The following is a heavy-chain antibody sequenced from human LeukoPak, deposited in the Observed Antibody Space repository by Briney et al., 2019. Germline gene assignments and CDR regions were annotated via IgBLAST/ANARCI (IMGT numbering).Heavy chain of an antibody. Sequence: GGSLRLSCAASGFTVSSNCMSWVRQAPGKGLEWVSVIYSGGSTYYADSVKGRFTISRDNSKNTLYLQMNSLRAEDTAVYYCARGLKRAAGSYYGMDVWGQGTTVTVSS. V-gene: IGHV3-66*01. CDR2: IYSGGST. CDR3: ARGLKRAAGSYYGMDV. J-gene: IGHJ6*02. D-gene: IGHD6-25*01. CDR1: GFTVSSNC.